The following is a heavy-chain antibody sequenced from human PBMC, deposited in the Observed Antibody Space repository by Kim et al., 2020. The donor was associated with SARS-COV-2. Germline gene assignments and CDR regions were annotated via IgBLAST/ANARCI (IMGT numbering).Heavy chain of an antibody. Sequence: GGSLRLSCAASGFGFSSYAMTWVRQAPGQGLEWVAPISYSAIHADYSDSVEGRFIISRDNSKNTLYLQMTSLKAEDTAVYYCAKGRGVRWDFHYWGQGTL. J-gene: IGHJ4*02. D-gene: IGHD3-10*01. V-gene: IGHV3-23*01. CDR1: GFGFSSYA. CDR3: AKGRGVRWDFHY. CDR2: ISYSAIHA.